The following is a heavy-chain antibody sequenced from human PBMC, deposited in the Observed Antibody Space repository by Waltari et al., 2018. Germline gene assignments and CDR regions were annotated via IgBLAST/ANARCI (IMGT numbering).Heavy chain of an antibody. Sequence: EVQLVESGGGLVQPGGSLRLSCAASGFTFSSYSMNWVRQAPGKGREWVSYISSSSSTIYYADSVKGRFTISRDNAKNSLYLQMNSLRAEDTAVYYCARSFGSNLDYWGQGTLVTVSS. V-gene: IGHV3-48*01. CDR3: ARSFGSNLDY. D-gene: IGHD3-16*01. CDR1: GFTFSSYS. J-gene: IGHJ4*02. CDR2: ISSSSSTI.